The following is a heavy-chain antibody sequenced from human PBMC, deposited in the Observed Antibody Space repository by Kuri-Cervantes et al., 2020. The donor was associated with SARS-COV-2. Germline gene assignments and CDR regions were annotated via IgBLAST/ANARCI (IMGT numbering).Heavy chain of an antibody. CDR1: GFSLSTRGMC. Sequence: SGPTLVKPTQTLTLTCTFSGFSLSTRGMCVSWIRQPPGKALEWLARIDWDDDKYYSTSLKTRLTISKDTSENQVVLTMTNVDPVDTATYYCARIQAATVIADYWGQGTLVTVSS. CDR2: IDWDDDK. CDR3: ARIQAATVIADY. J-gene: IGHJ4*02. D-gene: IGHD4-11*01. V-gene: IGHV2-70*11.